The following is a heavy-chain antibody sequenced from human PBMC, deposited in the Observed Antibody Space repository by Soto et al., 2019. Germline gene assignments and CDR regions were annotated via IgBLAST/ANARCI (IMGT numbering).Heavy chain of an antibody. CDR1: GFTFSSYS. CDR3: ARAYEQWLFSAS. Sequence: EVQLVESGGGLVQPGGSLRLSCAASGFTFSSYSMNWVRQAPGKGLEWVSYISSSSSTIYYADSVKGRFTISRDNANKSLYLKMNSLRAEYTAVYYCARAYEQWLFSASWGQGTLVTASS. D-gene: IGHD6-19*01. V-gene: IGHV3-48*01. J-gene: IGHJ5*02. CDR2: ISSSSSTI.